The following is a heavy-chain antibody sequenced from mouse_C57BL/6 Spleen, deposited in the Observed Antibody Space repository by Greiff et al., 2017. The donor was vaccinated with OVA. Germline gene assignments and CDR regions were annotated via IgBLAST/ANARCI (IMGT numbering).Heavy chain of an antibody. J-gene: IGHJ3*01. CDR2: ISYDGSN. V-gene: IGHV3-6*01. CDR1: GYSITSGYY. CDR3: ASDGYYGAWFAY. D-gene: IGHD2-3*01. Sequence: EVKLVESGPGLVKPSQSLSLTCSVTGYSITSGYYWNWIRQFPGNKLEWMGYISYDGSNNYNPSLKNRISITRDTSKNQFFLKLNSVTTEDTAAYYCASDGYYGAWFAYWGQGTLVTVSA.